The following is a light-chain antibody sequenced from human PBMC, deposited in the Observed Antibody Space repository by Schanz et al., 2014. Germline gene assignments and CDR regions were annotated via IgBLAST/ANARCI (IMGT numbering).Light chain of an antibody. Sequence: QSVLTQPPSVSAAPGQKVTISCSGSSSNIGNNYVSWYQQLPGTAPKLLIYDNNKRPSGIPDRFSGSKSGTSATLDITGLQTGDEADYYCQSYDSSLSVRVFGGGTKLTVL. CDR1: SSNIGNNY. CDR3: QSYDSSLSVRV. V-gene: IGLV1-51*01. CDR2: DNN. J-gene: IGLJ3*02.